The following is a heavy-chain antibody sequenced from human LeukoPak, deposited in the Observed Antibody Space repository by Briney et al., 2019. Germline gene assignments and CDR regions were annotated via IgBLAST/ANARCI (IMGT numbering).Heavy chain of an antibody. V-gene: IGHV3-23*01. D-gene: IGHD4-17*01. Sequence: GGSLRLSRAASGFTFSSYAMSWVRQAPGKGLEWVSAISGSGGSTYYADSVKGRFTISRDNSKNTLYLQMNSLRAEDTAVYYCAKHTVNYYYMDVWGKGTTVTVSS. J-gene: IGHJ6*03. CDR3: AKHTVNYYYMDV. CDR2: ISGSGGST. CDR1: GFTFSSYA.